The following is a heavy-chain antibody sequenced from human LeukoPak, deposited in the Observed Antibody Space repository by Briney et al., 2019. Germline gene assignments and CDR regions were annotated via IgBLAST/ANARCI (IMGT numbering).Heavy chain of an antibody. CDR3: ARGRFRYCSSTSCWDWFDP. V-gene: IGHV4-61*02. J-gene: IGHJ5*02. D-gene: IGHD2-2*01. CDR2: IYISGST. CDR1: GGSISSGSYY. Sequence: SETLSLTCTVSGGSISSGSYYWSWIRQPAGKGLEWIGRIYISGSTNYNPSLKSRVTISVDTSKNQFSLKLSSVTAADTAEYYCARGRFRYCSSTSCWDWFDPWGQGTLVTVSS.